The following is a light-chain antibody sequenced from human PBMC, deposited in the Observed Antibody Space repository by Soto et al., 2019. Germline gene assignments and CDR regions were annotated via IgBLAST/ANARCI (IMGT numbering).Light chain of an antibody. CDR2: GAS. J-gene: IGKJ2*02. V-gene: IGKV3-20*01. CDR1: QSVTSNY. Sequence: EIVLTQSPGTLSLSPGERATLSCRASQSVTSNYLAWYQQKPGQAPRLLIFGASGRSTGVPDRFSGSGSGTDFTLSISRLEPEDFAVYYCQPYSSSSTFGQGTRLEIK. CDR3: QPYSSSST.